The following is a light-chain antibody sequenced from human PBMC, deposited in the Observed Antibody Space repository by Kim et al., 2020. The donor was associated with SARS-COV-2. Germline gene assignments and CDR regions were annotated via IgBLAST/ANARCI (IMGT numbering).Light chain of an antibody. V-gene: IGLV6-57*03. CDR1: SGSIADNH. CDR2: EDD. Sequence: NFMLTQPHSVSESPGKTVTISCTRSSGSIADNHVQWYQQRPGSAPANVMFEDDQRPSGVPDRFSGSIDRSSNSASLTISGLRTEDEADYYCQSYDTDNQGVFGGGTKLTVL. CDR3: QSYDTDNQGV. J-gene: IGLJ3*02.